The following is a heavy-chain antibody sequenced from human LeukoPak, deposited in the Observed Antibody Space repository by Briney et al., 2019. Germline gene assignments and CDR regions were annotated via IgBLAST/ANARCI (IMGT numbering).Heavy chain of an antibody. Sequence: PGGSLRLSCAASGFTFSNYGMTWVRQAPGKGLEWVSHISSDGHVISYEDSVKGRFIISRDDADSSLYLQMNSLRAEDTAVYYCARDEDGDQDFDYWGQGTLVTVSS. V-gene: IGHV3-48*03. CDR1: GFTFSNYG. CDR2: ISSDGHVI. D-gene: IGHD5-24*01. CDR3: ARDEDGDQDFDY. J-gene: IGHJ4*02.